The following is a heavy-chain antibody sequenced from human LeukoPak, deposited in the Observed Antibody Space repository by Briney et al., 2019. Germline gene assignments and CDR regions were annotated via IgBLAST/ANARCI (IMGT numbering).Heavy chain of an antibody. CDR3: ARGYGGNSVFSFDY. CDR1: GFTFSSYS. V-gene: IGHV3-72*01. CDR2: IRNKANSYTT. Sequence: GGSLRLSCAASGFTFSSYSMNWVRQAPGKGLEWVGRIRNKANSYTTEYAASVKGRFTISRDDSKNSLYLQMNSLKTEDTAVYYCARGYGGNSVFSFDYWGQGTLVTVSS. D-gene: IGHD4-23*01. J-gene: IGHJ4*02.